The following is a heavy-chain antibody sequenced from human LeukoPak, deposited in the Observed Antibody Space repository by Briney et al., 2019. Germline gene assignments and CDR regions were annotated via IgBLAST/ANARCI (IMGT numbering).Heavy chain of an antibody. CDR1: GYTFTSYD. CDR3: ARDPYSSSSAGY. J-gene: IGHJ4*02. Sequence: GASVKVSCKASGYTFTSYDINWVRQATGQGLEWMGWMNPNSGNTGYAQKLQGRVTMTRNTSISTAYMELSSLRSEDTAVYYCARDPYSSSSAGYWGQGTLVTVSS. D-gene: IGHD6-6*01. CDR2: MNPNSGNT. V-gene: IGHV1-8*01.